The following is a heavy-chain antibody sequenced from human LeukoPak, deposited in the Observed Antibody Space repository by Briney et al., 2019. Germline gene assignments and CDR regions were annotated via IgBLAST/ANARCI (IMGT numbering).Heavy chain of an antibody. CDR3: ARVYCGSDCSTFQH. D-gene: IGHD2-21*02. V-gene: IGHV4-34*01. J-gene: IGHJ1*01. CDR1: GGSFSGYY. CDR2: INHSGRT. Sequence: SETLSLTCAVYGGSFSGYYWSWLRQPPGKGLEWIGEINHSGRTNYNTSLKRRVTISVDTSKNQFSLKLSSVTAADTAVYYCARVYCGSDCSTFQHWGQGTLVTVSS.